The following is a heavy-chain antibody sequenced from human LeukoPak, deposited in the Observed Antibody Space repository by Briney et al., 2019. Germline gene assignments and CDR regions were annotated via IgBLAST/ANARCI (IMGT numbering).Heavy chain of an antibody. CDR2: INPNSGGT. CDR3: ANTFCGGDCYSAFDS. Sequence: ASVKVSCKASGYTFTGYYMHWARQAPGQGLEWMGWINPNSGGTNYAQKFQGRVTMTRDTSISTAYMELSRLGSDDTAVYYCANTFCGGDCYSAFDSWGQGTLVTVSA. CDR1: GYTFTGYY. V-gene: IGHV1-2*02. D-gene: IGHD2-21*02. J-gene: IGHJ4*02.